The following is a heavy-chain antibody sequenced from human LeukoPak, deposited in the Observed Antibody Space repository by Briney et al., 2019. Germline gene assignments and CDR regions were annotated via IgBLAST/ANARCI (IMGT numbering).Heavy chain of an antibody. CDR2: IYYSGST. Sequence: SSETLSLTCTVSGGSISSSSYYWGWIRQPPGKGLEWIGSIYYSGSTYYNPSLKSRVTISVDTSKNQFSLKLSSVTAADTAVYYCARDVGAPSTMVLSYWGQGTLVTVSS. CDR1: GGSISSSSYY. V-gene: IGHV4-39*07. J-gene: IGHJ4*02. CDR3: ARDVGAPSTMVLSY. D-gene: IGHD3-10*01.